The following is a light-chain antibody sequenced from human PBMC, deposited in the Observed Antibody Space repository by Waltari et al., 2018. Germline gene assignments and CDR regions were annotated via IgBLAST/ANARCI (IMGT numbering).Light chain of an antibody. V-gene: IGKV3-15*01. Sequence: EIVMTQSPATLSVSPGERATLSCRARQSVSSKLAWYQRRAGQAPRLLIYGAATRATGIPARFSGSGSGTEFTLTISSLQSEDFAVYFCQHYNNLPLTFGGGTRVEIK. J-gene: IGKJ4*01. CDR3: QHYNNLPLT. CDR2: GAA. CDR1: QSVSSK.